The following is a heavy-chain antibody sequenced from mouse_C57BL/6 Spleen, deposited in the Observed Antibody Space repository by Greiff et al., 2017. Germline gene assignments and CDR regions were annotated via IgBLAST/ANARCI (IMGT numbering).Heavy chain of an antibody. V-gene: IGHV10-1*01. J-gene: IGHJ1*03. CDR2: IRSKSNNYAT. CDR1: GFSFNTYA. Sequence: DVQLQESGGGLVQPKGSLKLSCAASGFSFNTYAMNWVRQAPGTGLEWVARIRSKSNNYATYYADSVKDRFTISRDDSESMLYLQMNNLKTEDTAMYYCVRRSNYWYFDVWGTGTTVTVSS. D-gene: IGHD2-5*01. CDR3: VRRSNYWYFDV.